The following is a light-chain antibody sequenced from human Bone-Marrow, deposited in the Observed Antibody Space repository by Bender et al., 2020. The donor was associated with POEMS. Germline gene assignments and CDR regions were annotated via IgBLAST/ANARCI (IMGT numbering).Light chain of an antibody. Sequence: QSVLTQPPSVSGTPGQRVTISCSGSGSNIGGYPVNWYQQLPGTAPKLLIYGNNNRPSGVPDRFSGSNSGTSASLAITGLQAEDEADYYCQSYDSSLRGVVFGGGTKLTVL. J-gene: IGLJ2*01. V-gene: IGLV1-40*01. CDR2: GNN. CDR3: QSYDSSLRGVV. CDR1: GSNIGGYP.